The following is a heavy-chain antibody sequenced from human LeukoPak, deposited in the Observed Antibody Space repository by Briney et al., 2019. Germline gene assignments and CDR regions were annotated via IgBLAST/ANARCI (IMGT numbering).Heavy chain of an antibody. Sequence: SETLSLTCTVSGGSTSSGGYYWSWIRQPPGKGLEWIGYIYHSGSTYYNPSLKSRVTISVDRSKNQFSLKLSSVTAADTAVYYCARSNGSGSYYNWFDPWGQGTLVTVSS. CDR2: IYHSGST. CDR1: GGSTSSGGYY. V-gene: IGHV4-30-2*01. CDR3: ARSNGSGSYYNWFDP. D-gene: IGHD3-10*01. J-gene: IGHJ5*02.